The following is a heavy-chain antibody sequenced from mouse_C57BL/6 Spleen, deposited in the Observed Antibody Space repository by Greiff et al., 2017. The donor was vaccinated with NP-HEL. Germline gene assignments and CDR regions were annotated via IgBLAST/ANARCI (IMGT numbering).Heavy chain of an antibody. CDR1: GFSFNTYA. CDR3: VRIVGYAMDY. V-gene: IGHV10-1*01. CDR2: IRSKSNNYAT. J-gene: IGHJ4*01. Sequence: GGGLVQPKGSLKLSCAASGFSFNTYAMNWVRQAPGKGLEWVARIRSKSNNYATYYADSVKDRFTISRDDSESMLYLQMNNLKTEDTAMYYCVRIVGYAMDYWGQGTSVTVSS.